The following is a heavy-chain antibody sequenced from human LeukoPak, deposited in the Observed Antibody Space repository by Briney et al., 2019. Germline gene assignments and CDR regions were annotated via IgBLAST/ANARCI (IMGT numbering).Heavy chain of an antibody. J-gene: IGHJ4*02. Sequence: GRSLRLSCAASVFTPDDYAMHWARHAPGQGLEWVSGIRWNSGSIGYADSVKGRFTISRDNAKNSLYLQMNSLRAEDTALYYCAKGIGLSVVRATPIFAYGGQGPRVTVSS. CDR2: IRWNSGSI. CDR1: VFTPDDYA. CDR3: AKGIGLSVVRATPIFAY. D-gene: IGHD1-26*01. V-gene: IGHV3-9*02.